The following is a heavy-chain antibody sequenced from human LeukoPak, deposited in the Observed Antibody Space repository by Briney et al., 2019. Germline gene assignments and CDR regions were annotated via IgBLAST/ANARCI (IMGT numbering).Heavy chain of an antibody. J-gene: IGHJ4*02. Sequence: SETLSLTCTVSGGSISSRPYCWGWIRQPPGKGLEWLGSFFYSGSTNYNPSLKSRVTMSVDTSKNQFSLKLSSVTAADTAAYYCAREGRSIAVDYWGQGTLVTVSS. CDR3: AREGRSIAVDY. CDR1: GGSISSRPYC. CDR2: FFYSGST. V-gene: IGHV4-39*07. D-gene: IGHD6-6*01.